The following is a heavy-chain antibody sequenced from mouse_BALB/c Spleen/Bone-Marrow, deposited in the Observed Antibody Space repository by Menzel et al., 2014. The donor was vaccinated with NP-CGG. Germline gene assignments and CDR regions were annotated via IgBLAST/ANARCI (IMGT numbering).Heavy chain of an antibody. CDR2: IVPANGNT. J-gene: IGHJ2*01. V-gene: IGHV14-3*02. CDR3: ASYDYGYYFDY. D-gene: IGHD2-4*01. Sequence: VQLKESGAELVKPGASVKLSCTTSGFNIKDTYMHWAKLRPEQGLEWIGRIVPANGNTKYAPKFQGKATITADTSSNTAYLQLSSLTSEDTAVYFCASYDYGYYFDYWGQGTTLTVSS. CDR1: GFNIKDTY.